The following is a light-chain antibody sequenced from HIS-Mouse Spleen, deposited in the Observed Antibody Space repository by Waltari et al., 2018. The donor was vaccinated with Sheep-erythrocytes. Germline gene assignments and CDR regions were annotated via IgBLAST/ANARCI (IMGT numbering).Light chain of an antibody. CDR3: CSYAASYNHV. J-gene: IGLJ1*01. V-gene: IGLV2-11*01. Sequence: QSALTQPRSVSGSPGQSVTISCTGTSSDVGGYNYVSWYQQYPGKAPKLMIYDVSKRTSGVPVRFAGSKSGNTASLTISGLQAEDEADYYCCSYAASYNHVFATGTKVTVL. CDR1: SSDVGGYNY. CDR2: DVS.